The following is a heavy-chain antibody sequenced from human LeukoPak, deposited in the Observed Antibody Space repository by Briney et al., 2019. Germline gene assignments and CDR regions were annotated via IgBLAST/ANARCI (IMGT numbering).Heavy chain of an antibody. CDR1: GYTFTSYY. J-gene: IGHJ3*02. Sequence: ASVKVSCEASGYTFTSYYMHWVRQAPGQGLEWMGIINPSGGSTSYAQKFQGRVTMTRDTSTSTVYMELSSLRSEDTAVYYCARRGGGYSYGSIGAFDIWGQGTMVTVSS. CDR2: INPSGGST. V-gene: IGHV1-46*01. D-gene: IGHD5-18*01. CDR3: ARRGGGYSYGSIGAFDI.